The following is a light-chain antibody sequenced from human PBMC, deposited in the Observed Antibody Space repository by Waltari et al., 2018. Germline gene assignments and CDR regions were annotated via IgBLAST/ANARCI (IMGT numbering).Light chain of an antibody. CDR1: SSDIGSYNF. CDR2: EVH. J-gene: IGLJ3*02. CDR3: YSSAMSAFVV. Sequence: QSALTQPASVSGSPGQSITISCTGTSSDIGSYNFVSWYQPHPGKAPKLILYEVHKGPSGCSDRFSGSRSGNTASLTISGLQAEDDADYYCYSSAMSAFVVFGGGTKLTVL. V-gene: IGLV2-23*02.